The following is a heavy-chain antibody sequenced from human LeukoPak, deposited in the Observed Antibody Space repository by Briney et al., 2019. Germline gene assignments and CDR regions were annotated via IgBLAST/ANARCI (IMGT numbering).Heavy chain of an antibody. J-gene: IGHJ5*02. CDR2: MYYNGNP. CDR3: ARHASWFDP. V-gene: IGHV4-39*01. CDR1: GDSISRTTFY. Sequence: SETLSLTCTVSGDSISRTTFYWGWIRQPPGKGLEWIGSMYYNGNPYYKPSLKSRVTMSMDLSKNQLSLNLTSVTAADTAIYYCARHASWFDPWGQGTLVTVSS.